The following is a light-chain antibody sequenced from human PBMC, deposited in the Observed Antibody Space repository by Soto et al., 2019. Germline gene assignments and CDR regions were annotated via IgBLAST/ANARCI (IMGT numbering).Light chain of an antibody. J-gene: IGLJ1*01. V-gene: IGLV1-40*01. Sequence: QSVLTQPRSVSGAPGHRVTISCAGSSSNIGANYAVHWYQQLPGTAPKLLIYDYNKRPSGVPDRFSGSKSGTSASLAITGLQAEDEADYYCQSYDSSLTGWVFGTGTKVTVL. CDR3: QSYDSSLTGWV. CDR1: SSNIGANYA. CDR2: DYN.